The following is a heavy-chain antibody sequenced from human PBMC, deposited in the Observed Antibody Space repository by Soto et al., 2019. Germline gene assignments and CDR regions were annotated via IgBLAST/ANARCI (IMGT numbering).Heavy chain of an antibody. CDR3: AATAVATINYFYY. D-gene: IGHD5-12*01. CDR2: IYPGDSDT. J-gene: IGHJ4*02. Sequence: GESLKISCKGSGYSFTSYWIGWVRQMPGKGLEWMGIIYPGDSDTRYGPSFQGQVTISADKSISTAYLQWSSLKASDTAMYYCAATAVATINYFYYWGQGTLVTVSS. V-gene: IGHV5-51*01. CDR1: GYSFTSYW.